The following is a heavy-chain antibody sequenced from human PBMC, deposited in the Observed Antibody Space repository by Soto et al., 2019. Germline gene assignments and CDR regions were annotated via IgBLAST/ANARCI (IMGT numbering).Heavy chain of an antibody. CDR3: ARERNLLGHCSGGACYSDY. CDR1: GASISSHFYY. J-gene: IGHJ4*02. CDR2: ISYTVNT. Sequence: SETLSLTCTVSGASISSHFYYWAWIRQPPGKGLEWIGTISYTVNTDYNPSLKSRVSISVDTSKNQFSLNLTSVTAADTAVYYCARERNLLGHCSGGACYSDYWGQGTLVTVSS. V-gene: IGHV4-39*02. D-gene: IGHD2-15*01.